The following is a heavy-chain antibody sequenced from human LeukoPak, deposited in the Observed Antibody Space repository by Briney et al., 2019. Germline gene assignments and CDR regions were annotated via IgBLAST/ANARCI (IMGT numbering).Heavy chain of an antibody. Sequence: SQTLSLTCAVSGDTVSSNSAAWNWIRQSPSRGLEWLGRPYYKSKWYNDYAVSVKGRITINSDTSKNQFSLQLNSVTPEDTAVYYCTKTGVGSGSHYYYYGMDDWGQGTTVTVSS. CDR3: TKTGVGSGSHYYYYGMDD. V-gene: IGHV6-1*01. J-gene: IGHJ6*02. CDR1: GDTVSSNSAA. D-gene: IGHD1-26*01. CDR2: PYYKSKWYN.